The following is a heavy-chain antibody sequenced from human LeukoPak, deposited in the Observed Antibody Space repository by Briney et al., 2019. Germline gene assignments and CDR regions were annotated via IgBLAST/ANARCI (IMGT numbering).Heavy chain of an antibody. D-gene: IGHD3-10*01. Sequence: SETLSLTCAVSGGSISSGGYSWSWIRQPPGKGLEWIGYIYHSGSTYYNPSLKSRVTISVDRSKNQFSPKLSSVTAADTAVYYCASMVRGVTHWFDPWGQGTLVTVSS. V-gene: IGHV4-30-2*01. J-gene: IGHJ5*02. CDR1: GGSISSGGYS. CDR3: ASMVRGVTHWFDP. CDR2: IYHSGST.